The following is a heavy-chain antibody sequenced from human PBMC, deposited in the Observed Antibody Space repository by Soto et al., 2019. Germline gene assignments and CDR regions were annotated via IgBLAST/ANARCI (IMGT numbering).Heavy chain of an antibody. J-gene: IGHJ6*02. CDR2: INPNSGGT. D-gene: IGHD3-22*01. V-gene: IGHV1-2*02. CDR3: ASYYYDSSGYYYYYYYGMDV. CDR1: GYTFTGYY. Sequence: ASVKVSCKASGYTFTGYYMHWVRQAPGQGLEWMGWINPNSGGTNYAQKFQGRVTMTRDTSISTAYMELSRLRSDDTAVYYCASYYYDSSGYYYYYYYGMDVWGQGTTVTVSS.